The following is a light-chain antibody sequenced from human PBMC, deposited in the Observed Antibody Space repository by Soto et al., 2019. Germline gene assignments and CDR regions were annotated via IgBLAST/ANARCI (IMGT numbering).Light chain of an antibody. J-gene: IGKJ3*01. CDR1: QGIRSY. V-gene: IGKV1-9*01. CDR2: GAS. CDR3: QQLNIFPPLFT. Sequence: DIQLTQSPSFLSASVGDRVTITCRASQGIRSYLAWYQQRPGKAPELLIYGASTLRTGVASRFSGSGSGTEFTLTLSSLRPEDFATYFCQQLNIFPPLFTFGPGTKVDIK.